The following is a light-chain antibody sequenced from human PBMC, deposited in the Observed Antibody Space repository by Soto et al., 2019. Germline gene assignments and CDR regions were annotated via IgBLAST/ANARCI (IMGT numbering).Light chain of an antibody. Sequence: DIVLTQSPGTLSLSAGERATLSCRASPSVSRDFLVWYQHKRGQPPRLLLYGGSIRATGIPDRFSGSGSGTDFTRTISRLEPEYVAVYYCQQYGFSPTFGQGTKVEIK. CDR3: QQYGFSPT. J-gene: IGKJ1*01. CDR2: GGS. CDR1: PSVSRDF. V-gene: IGKV3-20*01.